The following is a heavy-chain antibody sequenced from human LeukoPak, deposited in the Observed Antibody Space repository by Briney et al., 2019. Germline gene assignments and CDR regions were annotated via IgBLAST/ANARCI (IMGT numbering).Heavy chain of an antibody. CDR1: GFTFSDYA. V-gene: IGHV3-23*01. D-gene: IGHD3-16*01. CDR2: ISDNGGGT. J-gene: IGHJ4*02. CDR3: ARDLSGGAGDY. Sequence: GGSLRLSCTASGFTFSDYAMGWVRQAPGEGLEWVSSISDNGGGTYYADSVKGRFTISRDNSKNTLYLQMNSLRAEDTAVYYCARDLSGGAGDYWGQGTLVTVSS.